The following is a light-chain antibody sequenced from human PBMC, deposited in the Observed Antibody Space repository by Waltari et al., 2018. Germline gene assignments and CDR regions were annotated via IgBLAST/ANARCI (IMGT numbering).Light chain of an antibody. J-gene: IGLJ3*02. CDR3: QSYDSSMSGSV. CDR1: SSNIGAGYD. Sequence: QSVLTQSPSVSGAPGQRVTISCTGRSSNIGAGYDVHWYQQLPGTAPKLLIYGNSNRPSGVPDRFSGSKSGTSASLAITGLQAEDEADYYCQSYDSSMSGSVFGGGTKLTVL. V-gene: IGLV1-40*01. CDR2: GNS.